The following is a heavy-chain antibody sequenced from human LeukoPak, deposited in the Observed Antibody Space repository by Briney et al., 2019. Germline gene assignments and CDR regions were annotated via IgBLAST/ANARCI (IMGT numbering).Heavy chain of an antibody. CDR3: AREGWHCRVNCASVYYSARDV. CDR2: INPGNYET. J-gene: IGHJ6*03. CDR1: GYTFTEYA. Sequence: GASVKVSCKASGYTFTEYAVHWVRQAPGQRLEWLAWINPGNYETKYSQDFQGRVTITIDRSATTAHMELNSLTSEDTAVYYCAREGWHCRVNCASVYYSARDVGGKGPTVTVPS. D-gene: IGHD3-22*01. V-gene: IGHV1-3*03.